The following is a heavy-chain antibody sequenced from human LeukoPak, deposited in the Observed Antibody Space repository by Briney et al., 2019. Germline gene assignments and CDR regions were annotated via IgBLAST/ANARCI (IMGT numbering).Heavy chain of an antibody. D-gene: IGHD1-26*01. V-gene: IGHV3-30*18. Sequence: GGSLRLSCAASGFTFSSYGMHWVRQAPGKGLEWVAVISYDGSNKYYADSVKGPFTISRDNSKNTLYLQMNSLRAEDTAVYYCAKDRWEDYWGQGTLVTVSS. CDR2: ISYDGSNK. J-gene: IGHJ4*02. CDR3: AKDRWEDY. CDR1: GFTFSSYG.